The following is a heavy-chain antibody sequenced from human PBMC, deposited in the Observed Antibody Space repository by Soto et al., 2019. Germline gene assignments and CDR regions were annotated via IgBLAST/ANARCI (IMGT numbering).Heavy chain of an antibody. CDR1: GFTFSSYW. Sequence: QVVESGGGLVQPGGSLRLSCAASGFTFSSYWMTWVRQAPGKGLEWVANINQDGSEKYCADSVKGRFTISRDNAKNSLYLQMNSLRAEDTAMYYCAREGESRKRTTFVVWSQGTMVTVSS. CDR2: INQDGSEK. D-gene: IGHD3-16*01. J-gene: IGHJ3*01. V-gene: IGHV3-7*05. CDR3: AREGESRKRTTFVV.